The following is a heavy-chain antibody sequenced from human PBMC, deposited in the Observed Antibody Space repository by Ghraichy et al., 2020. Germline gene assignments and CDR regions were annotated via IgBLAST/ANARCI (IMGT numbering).Heavy chain of an antibody. Sequence: ETLSLTCTVSGGSISSYYWSWIRQPPGKGLEWIGYIYYSGSTNYNPSLKSRVTISVDTSKNQFSLKLSSVTAADTAVYYCAGGRFGESNWGQGTLVTVSS. J-gene: IGHJ4*02. CDR1: GGSISSYY. D-gene: IGHD3-10*01. V-gene: IGHV4-59*01. CDR2: IYYSGST. CDR3: AGGRFGESN.